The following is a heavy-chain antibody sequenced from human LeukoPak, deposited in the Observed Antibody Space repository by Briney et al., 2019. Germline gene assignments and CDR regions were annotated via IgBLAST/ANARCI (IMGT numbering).Heavy chain of an antibody. CDR2: IYHSGST. CDR1: GGSISSSNW. D-gene: IGHD1-7*01. CDR3: ARLGDDDHGWNYAGVFDY. V-gene: IGHV4-4*02. J-gene: IGHJ4*02. Sequence: SGTLSLTCAVSGGSISSSNWWSWVRQPPGKGLEWIGEIYHSGSTNYNPSLKSRVTISVDTSKNQFSLKLSSVTAADMAVYYCARLGDDDHGWNYAGVFDYWGQGTLVTVSS.